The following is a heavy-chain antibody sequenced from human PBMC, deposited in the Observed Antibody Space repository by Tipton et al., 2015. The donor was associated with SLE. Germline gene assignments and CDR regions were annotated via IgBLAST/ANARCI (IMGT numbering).Heavy chain of an antibody. V-gene: IGHV4-34*01. CDR3: ARGAPREKEYYYYYMDV. CDR2: INHSGST. Sequence: LRLSCAVYGGSFSGYYWTWIRQTPGKGLEWIGEINHSGSTNYNPSLKSRVTISVDTSKNQFSLKLSSVTAADTAVYYCARGAPREKEYYYYYMDVWGKGTTVTVSS. J-gene: IGHJ6*03. CDR1: GGSFSGYY.